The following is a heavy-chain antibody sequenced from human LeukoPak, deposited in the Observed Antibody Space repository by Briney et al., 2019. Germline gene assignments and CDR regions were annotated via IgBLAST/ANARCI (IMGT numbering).Heavy chain of an antibody. CDR3: TTGNY. V-gene: IGHV3-15*01. J-gene: IGHJ4*02. CDR1: GFSFTDAW. Sequence: GGSLRLSCAASGFSFTDAWMSWVRQAPGKGLEWVGHLKSKAAGGTTDYAAPVKARFTISGDDSKNTLYLQMNSLKTEDTAVYYCTTGNYWGQGTLVTVSS. CDR2: LKSKAAGGTT.